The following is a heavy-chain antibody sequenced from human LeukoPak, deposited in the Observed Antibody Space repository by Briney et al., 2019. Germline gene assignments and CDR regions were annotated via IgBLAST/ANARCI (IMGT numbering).Heavy chain of an antibody. D-gene: IGHD3-22*01. Sequence: SGTLSLTCAVSGGSVSSSDWWSWVRQPPGKGLELIGEIYHSGSTNYNPSLKSRVTISVDKSKNQFSLNLSSVTAANTAAYYCARDRRYYDSSAYIRGFDYWGQGTLVTVSS. CDR1: GGSVSSSDW. V-gene: IGHV4-4*02. CDR3: ARDRRYYDSSAYIRGFDY. J-gene: IGHJ4*02. CDR2: IYHSGST.